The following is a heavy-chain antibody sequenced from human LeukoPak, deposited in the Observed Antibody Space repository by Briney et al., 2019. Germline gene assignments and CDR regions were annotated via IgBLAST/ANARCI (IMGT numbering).Heavy chain of an antibody. J-gene: IGHJ5*02. Sequence: SGGSLRLSCAASKFSFSAYWMHWVRQAPGKELVWVSRINSDGSRTNYADSVKGRFTISRDNAKNTLYLQMNSLRAEDTAVYYCARVLTGSWDWFDPWGQGTLVTVSS. CDR1: KFSFSAYW. CDR2: INSDGSRT. V-gene: IGHV3-74*01. CDR3: ARVLTGSWDWFDP. D-gene: IGHD2-8*02.